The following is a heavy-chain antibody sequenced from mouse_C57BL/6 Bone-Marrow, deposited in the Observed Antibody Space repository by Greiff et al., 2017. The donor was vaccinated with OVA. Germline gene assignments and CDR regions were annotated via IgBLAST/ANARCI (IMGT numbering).Heavy chain of an antibody. V-gene: IGHV1-62-2*01. Sequence: VKLVESGAELVKPGASVKLSCKASGYTFTEYTIHWVKQRPGQGLEWIGWFYPGSGSIKYNEKFKDKATLTADKSSSTVYMELSRLTSEDSAVYFCARHAYGSSFFDYWGQGTTLTVSS. J-gene: IGHJ2*01. CDR3: ARHAYGSSFFDY. D-gene: IGHD1-1*01. CDR2: FYPGSGSI. CDR1: GYTFTEYT.